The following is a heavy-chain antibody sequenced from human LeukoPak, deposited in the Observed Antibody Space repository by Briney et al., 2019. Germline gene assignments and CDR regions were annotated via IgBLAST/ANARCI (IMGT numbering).Heavy chain of an antibody. D-gene: IGHD4-11*01. J-gene: IGHJ4*02. Sequence: ASVKVSCKISGYTLTESSMHWVRQAPGKGLEWMGGFDPEDGETIYAQKFQGRVTMTEDTSTDTAYMELSSLRSEDTAVYYCATSTVTTRPFGYWGQGTLVTVSS. CDR2: FDPEDGET. V-gene: IGHV1-24*01. CDR3: ATSTVTTRPFGY. CDR1: GYTLTESS.